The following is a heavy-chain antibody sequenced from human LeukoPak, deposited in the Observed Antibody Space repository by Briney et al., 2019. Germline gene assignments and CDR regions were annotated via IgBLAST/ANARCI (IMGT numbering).Heavy chain of an antibody. J-gene: IGHJ4*02. CDR2: ISSSSSYT. Sequence: PGGTLRLSCAASGFTLSDYYMSWIRQAPGKGLEWVSYISSSSSYTNYADSVKGRFTISRDNAKNSLYLQMNSLRAEDTAVYYCARGVIVVTSYREFDYWGQGTLVTVSS. D-gene: IGHD3-22*01. V-gene: IGHV3-11*05. CDR3: ARGVIVVTSYREFDY. CDR1: GFTLSDYY.